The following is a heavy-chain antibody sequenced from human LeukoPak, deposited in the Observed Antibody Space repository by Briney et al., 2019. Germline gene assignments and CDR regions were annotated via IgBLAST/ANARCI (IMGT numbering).Heavy chain of an antibody. V-gene: IGHV3-30-3*01. J-gene: IGHJ4*02. Sequence: GRSLRLSCAASGFTFSSYAMHWVRQAPGKGLEWVAVISYDGSNKYYADSVKGRFTIPRDNSKNTRYLQMNSLRAEDTAVYYCARDSLAAAGTGRPDYWGQGTLVTVSS. D-gene: IGHD6-13*01. CDR3: ARDSLAAAGTGRPDY. CDR1: GFTFSSYA. CDR2: ISYDGSNK.